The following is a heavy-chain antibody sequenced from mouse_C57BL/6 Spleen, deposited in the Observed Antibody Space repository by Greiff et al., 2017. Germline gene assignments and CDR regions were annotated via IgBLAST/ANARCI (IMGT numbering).Heavy chain of an antibody. V-gene: IGHV1-47*01. CDR2: FHPYNDDT. Sequence: QVQLQQSGAELVKPGASVKMSCKASGYTFTTYPIEWMKQNHGKSLEWIGNFHPYNDDTKYNEKFKGKATLTAEKSSSTVYLELSRLTSDDSAVYYCARVYYYGSEYAMDYWGQGTSVTVSS. J-gene: IGHJ4*01. CDR3: ARVYYYGSEYAMDY. CDR1: GYTFTTYP. D-gene: IGHD1-1*01.